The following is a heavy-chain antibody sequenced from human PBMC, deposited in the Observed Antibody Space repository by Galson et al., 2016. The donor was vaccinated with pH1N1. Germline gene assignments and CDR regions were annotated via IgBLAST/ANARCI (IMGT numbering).Heavy chain of an antibody. CDR1: GDSITINNGF. J-gene: IGHJ2*01. D-gene: IGHD4-17*01. CDR3: ARPVYVDLDLKNWYFDL. Sequence: SETLSLTCTVSGDSITINNGFWGWIRQPPGKGLEWIGSLYYSETAYYDPSLKSRVTISVDTAKNQFSLKLRSVTAADTAVYYCARPVYVDLDLKNWYFDLWGRGTLVTVSS. V-gene: IGHV4-39*01. CDR2: LYYSETA.